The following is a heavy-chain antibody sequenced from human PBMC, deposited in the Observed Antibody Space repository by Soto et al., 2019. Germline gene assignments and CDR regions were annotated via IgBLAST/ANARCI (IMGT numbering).Heavy chain of an antibody. V-gene: IGHV4-34*01. CDR1: GGSFSGYY. Sequence: QVQLQQWGAGLLKPSETLSLTCAVYGGSFSGYYWSWIRQPPGKGLEWIGEINQSGSTNYNPSLKSRVTISVDTSKNQFSLKLSSVTAADTAVHYCARTHSSSWSPFEYWGQGTLVTVSS. D-gene: IGHD6-13*01. J-gene: IGHJ4*02. CDR3: ARTHSSSWSPFEY. CDR2: INQSGST.